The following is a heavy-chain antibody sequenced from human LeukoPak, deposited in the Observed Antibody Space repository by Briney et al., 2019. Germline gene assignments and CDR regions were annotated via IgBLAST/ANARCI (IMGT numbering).Heavy chain of an antibody. CDR2: ISYDGSNK. D-gene: IGHD3-9*01. CDR1: GFTFRSYA. Sequence: PGRSLRLSCAASGFTFRSYAMHWVRQAPGKGLEWVAVISYDGSNKYYADSVKGRFTISRDNSKTTLFLQMNSLRAEDTAVYYCARGEGILPGHPADAFDIWGQGTMVTVSS. J-gene: IGHJ3*02. CDR3: ARGEGILPGHPADAFDI. V-gene: IGHV3-30-3*01.